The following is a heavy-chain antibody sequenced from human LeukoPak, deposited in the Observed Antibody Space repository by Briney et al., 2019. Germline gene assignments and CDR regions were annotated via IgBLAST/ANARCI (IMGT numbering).Heavy chain of an antibody. CDR2: ISSSSSTV. V-gene: IGHV3-48*01. Sequence: GGSLSLSCAASGFIFSDYSMNWVRQAPGKGLEWVSFISSSSSTVYYADSVKGRFTVSRDNAKNSLYLQMNSLRAEDTAVYYCAREAIFTSITPSDYWGQGTLVTVSS. J-gene: IGHJ4*02. CDR1: GFIFSDYS. D-gene: IGHD4-23*01. CDR3: AREAIFTSITPSDY.